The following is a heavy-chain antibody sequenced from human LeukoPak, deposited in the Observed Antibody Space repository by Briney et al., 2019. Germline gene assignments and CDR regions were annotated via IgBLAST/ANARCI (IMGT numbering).Heavy chain of an antibody. CDR1: GFTFSSYA. CDR2: ISYDGSNK. CDR3: AREWAEDSSGWTHFDY. Sequence: GSLRLSCAASGFTFSSYAMHWVRQAPGKGLEWVAVISYDGSNKYYADSVKGRFTISRDNSKNTLYLQMNSLRAEDTAVYYCAREWAEDSSGWTHFDYWGQGTLVTVSS. D-gene: IGHD6-19*01. V-gene: IGHV3-30-3*01. J-gene: IGHJ4*02.